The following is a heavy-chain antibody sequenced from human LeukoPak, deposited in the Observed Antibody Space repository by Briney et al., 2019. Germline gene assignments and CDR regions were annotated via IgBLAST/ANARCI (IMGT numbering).Heavy chain of an antibody. D-gene: IGHD1-26*01. CDR1: GGSISSSGFY. CDR2: IYYSGNT. J-gene: IGHJ4*02. V-gene: IGHV4-39*01. CDR3: ARYSGNYRSGFDY. Sequence: PSETLSLTCTVSGGSISSSGFYWGWIRQPPGKGLEWIGSIYYSGNTYYIPSLKSRVTISVDTSKNQFSLKLSSVTAADTAVYYCARYSGNYRSGFDYWGQGTLVTVSS.